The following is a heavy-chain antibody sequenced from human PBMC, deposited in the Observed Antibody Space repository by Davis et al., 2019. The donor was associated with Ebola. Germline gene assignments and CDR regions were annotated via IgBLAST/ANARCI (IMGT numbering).Heavy chain of an antibody. V-gene: IGHV1-8*01. Sequence: AASVKVSCKASGYIFTSYDINWVRQATGQGLEWMGWMNPNSGNTGYARKFQDRVTMTRNTSISTAYMELSSLRSEDTAVYYCARALSLAAGVYWYFDLWGRGTQVTVSS. CDR2: MNPNSGNT. CDR1: GYIFTSYD. J-gene: IGHJ2*01. D-gene: IGHD6-13*01. CDR3: ARALSLAAGVYWYFDL.